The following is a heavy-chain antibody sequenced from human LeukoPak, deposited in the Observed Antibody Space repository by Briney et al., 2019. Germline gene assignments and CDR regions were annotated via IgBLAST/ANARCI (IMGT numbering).Heavy chain of an antibody. D-gene: IGHD1/OR15-1a*01. CDR2: IKSKTDGGTT. J-gene: IGHJ6*02. Sequence: GGSLRLSYAASGFTFSNAWMSWVRQAPGKGLEWVGRIKSKTDGGTTDYAAPVKGRFTISRDDSKNTLYLQMNSLKTEDTAVYYCTTASKTPNNYYYYGMDVWGQGTTVTVSS. CDR3: TTASKTPNNYYYYGMDV. CDR1: GFTFSNAW. V-gene: IGHV3-15*01.